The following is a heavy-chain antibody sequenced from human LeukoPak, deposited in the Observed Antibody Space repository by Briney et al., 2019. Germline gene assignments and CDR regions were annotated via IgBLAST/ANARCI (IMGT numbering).Heavy chain of an antibody. CDR1: GGTFSRYA. D-gene: IGHD6-13*01. CDR3: AIIIAAADDYNWFDP. CDR2: IIPILGIA. J-gene: IGHJ5*02. V-gene: IGHV1-69*04. Sequence: EASVKVSCKASGGTFSRYAISWVRQAPGQGLEWMGRIIPILGIANYAQKFQGRVTITADKSTSTAYMELSSLRSEDTAVYYCAIIIAAADDYNWFDPWGQGTLVTVSS.